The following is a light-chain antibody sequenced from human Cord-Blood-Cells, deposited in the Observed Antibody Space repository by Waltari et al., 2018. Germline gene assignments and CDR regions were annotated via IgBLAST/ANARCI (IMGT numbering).Light chain of an antibody. CDR3: SSYTSSSTYV. V-gene: IGLV2-14*01. Sequence: SALTQPASVSGSPGPSIPISCTATSSAVGGNNYVSWYQQHPGKAPKLMIYEVSNRPSGVSNRFSGSKSGNTASLTISGLQAEDEADYYCSSYTSSSTYVFGTGTKVTVL. CDR1: SSAVGGNNY. J-gene: IGLJ1*01. CDR2: EVS.